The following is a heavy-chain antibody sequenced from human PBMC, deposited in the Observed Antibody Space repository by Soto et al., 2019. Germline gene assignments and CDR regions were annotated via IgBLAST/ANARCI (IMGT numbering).Heavy chain of an antibody. V-gene: IGHV4-39*01. CDR3: ARPAVHSSGFTDY. CDR1: GGSISSSSYY. CDR2: IYYSGST. D-gene: IGHD6-19*01. J-gene: IGHJ4*02. Sequence: QLQLQESGPGLVKPSETLSLTCTVSGGSISSSSYYWGWSRQPPGKGLGWIGSIYYSGSTYYNPSLKRRVTISADTSKNQFPLKLSSVTAADTAVYYCARPAVHSSGFTDYWGQGTLVTVSS.